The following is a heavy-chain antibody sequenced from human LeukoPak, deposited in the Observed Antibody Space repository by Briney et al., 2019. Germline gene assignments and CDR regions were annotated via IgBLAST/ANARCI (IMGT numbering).Heavy chain of an antibody. D-gene: IGHD3-22*01. J-gene: IGHJ3*02. Sequence: SETLSLTCAVYGGSFSGDYWSWFRQPAGKGLEWIGRIYTSGSTNYNPSLKSRVTISVDTSKNQFSLKLSSVTAADTAVYYCARVFSLLRVDAFDIWGQGTMVTVSS. CDR1: GGSFSGDY. CDR2: IYTSGST. V-gene: IGHV4-59*10. CDR3: ARVFSLLRVDAFDI.